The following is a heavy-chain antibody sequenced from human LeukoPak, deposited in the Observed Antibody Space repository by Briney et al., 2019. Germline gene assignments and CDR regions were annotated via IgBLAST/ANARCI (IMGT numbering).Heavy chain of an antibody. CDR2: ISYDGSNK. J-gene: IGHJ4*02. V-gene: IGHV3-30-3*01. D-gene: IGHD3-22*01. Sequence: GGSLRHSSAASGFTCSYYTTLWVRQAPGRGLERVAVISYDGSNKYYADSVKGRFTISRDNSKNTLYLQMNSLRAEDTAVYYCARVLNYFVSSGYYFSYWGQGALVSVSS. CDR3: ARVLNYFVSSGYYFSY. CDR1: GFTCSYYT.